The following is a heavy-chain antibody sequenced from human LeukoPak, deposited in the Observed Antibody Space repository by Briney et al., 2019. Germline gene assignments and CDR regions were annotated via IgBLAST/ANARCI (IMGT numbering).Heavy chain of an antibody. CDR2: IYYSGST. J-gene: IGHJ4*02. Sequence: SETLSLTCTVSGGSISSSSYYWGWIRQPPGKGLAWIGSIYYSGSTYYNPSLKSRVTISVDTSKNQFSLKLSSVTAADTAVYYCARLQDDILTGLNYFDYWGQGTLVTVSS. D-gene: IGHD3-9*01. CDR1: GGSISSSSYY. V-gene: IGHV4-39*01. CDR3: ARLQDDILTGLNYFDY.